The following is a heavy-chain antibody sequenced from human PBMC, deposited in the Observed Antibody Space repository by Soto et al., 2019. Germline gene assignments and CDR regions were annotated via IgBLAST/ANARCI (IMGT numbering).Heavy chain of an antibody. Sequence: QVQLQESGPGLVKPSETLSLTCAVSGGSISSYYWSWIRQPPGKGLEWIGYIYYSGSTNYNPSLKSRVSKAVDPPKSQFSLKLGSVTAADVAVDYCASSYSSSWYPTDDFDIWGQGTMVTVSS. CDR1: GGSISSYY. CDR2: IYYSGST. V-gene: IGHV4-59*08. CDR3: ASSYSSSWYPTDDFDI. J-gene: IGHJ3*02. D-gene: IGHD6-13*01.